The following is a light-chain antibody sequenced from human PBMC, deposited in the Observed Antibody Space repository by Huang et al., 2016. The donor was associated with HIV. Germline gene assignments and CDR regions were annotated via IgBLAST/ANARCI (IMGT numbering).Light chain of an antibody. J-gene: IGKJ1*01. CDR3: QQYNNWPPWT. V-gene: IGKV3-15*01. CDR1: QSVSSY. Sequence: ETVMTQSPATLSVSPGDRATLSCRASQSVSSYVAWYQQKPGQAPRLLIYGASTRATGIPARCSGSGSGTEFTLTISSLQSEDFAVYYCQQYNNWPPWTFGQGTKVEIK. CDR2: GAS.